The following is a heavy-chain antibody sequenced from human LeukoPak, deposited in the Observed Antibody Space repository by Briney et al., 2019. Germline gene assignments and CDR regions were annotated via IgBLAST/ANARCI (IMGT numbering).Heavy chain of an antibody. D-gene: IGHD4/OR15-4a*01. Sequence: PSETLSLTCTVSGYSISSGYYWGWIRQPPGKGLEGIGRIYHSGSTYYNPSLKSRVTISVDTSKNQVSLKLSSVTAADTAVYYCATDYGSSRFDYWGQGTLVTVSS. J-gene: IGHJ4*02. CDR2: IYHSGST. CDR3: ATDYGSSRFDY. CDR1: GYSISSGYY. V-gene: IGHV4-38-2*02.